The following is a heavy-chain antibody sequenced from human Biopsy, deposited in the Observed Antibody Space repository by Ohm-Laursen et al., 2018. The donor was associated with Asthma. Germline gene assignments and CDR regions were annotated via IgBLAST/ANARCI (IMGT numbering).Heavy chain of an antibody. CDR1: GFTFRSYA. D-gene: IGHD4-23*01. J-gene: IGHJ3*02. V-gene: IGHV3-30-3*01. Sequence: SLRLSCAASGFTFRSYAMHWVRQAPGKGLEWVAVGGSYYDGGLKYYADSVNGRFTVSRDDSKNTLYLQMNSLRVEDSAVYYCARQSGHDYGGSSAFDTWGQGTMVAVSS. CDR3: ARQSGHDYGGSSAFDT. CDR2: GGSYYDGGLK.